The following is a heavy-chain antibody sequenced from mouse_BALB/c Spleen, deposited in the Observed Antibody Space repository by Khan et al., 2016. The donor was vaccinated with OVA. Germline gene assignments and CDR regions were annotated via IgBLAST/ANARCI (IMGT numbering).Heavy chain of an antibody. D-gene: IGHD1-1*01. J-gene: IGHJ1*01. CDR2: IWTGGST. CDR1: GFSLTSYG. V-gene: IGHV2-9*02. Sequence: QMQLEESGPGLVAPSQSLSIPCTVSGFSLTSYGVHWVRQPPGTDLEWLGVIWTGGSTNYNSALRSRLTINKDNSKRQVFLKMNHLQTDDTDMYCCARDLGSSHWYFDVWGAGTTVTVSS. CDR3: ARDLGSSHWYFDV.